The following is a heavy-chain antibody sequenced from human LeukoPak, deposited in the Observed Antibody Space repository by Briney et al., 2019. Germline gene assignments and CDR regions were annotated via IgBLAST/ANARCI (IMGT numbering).Heavy chain of an antibody. CDR2: IYHSGST. V-gene: IGHV4-38-2*02. Sequence: SETLSLTCTVSGYSISSGYYWGWIRQPPGKGLEWIGSIYHSGSTYYNPSLKSRVTISVDTSKNQFSLKLSSVTAADTAVYYCARPLWFGTEDDAFDIWGQGTMVTVSS. CDR3: ARPLWFGTEDDAFDI. J-gene: IGHJ3*02. D-gene: IGHD3-10*01. CDR1: GYSISSGYY.